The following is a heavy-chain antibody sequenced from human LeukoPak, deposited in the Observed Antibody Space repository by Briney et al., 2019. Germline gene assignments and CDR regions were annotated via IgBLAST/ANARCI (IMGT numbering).Heavy chain of an antibody. Sequence: ASGKVSCKASGGTFTSYAISWVRQAPGQGREWRGRIIPILGIANYAQKFQGRVTITADKSTSTAYMELSSLRSEDTAVYYCARETAAGDFDYWGQGTLVTVSS. V-gene: IGHV1-69*04. CDR1: GGTFTSYA. CDR2: IIPILGIA. J-gene: IGHJ4*02. D-gene: IGHD6-13*01. CDR3: ARETAAGDFDY.